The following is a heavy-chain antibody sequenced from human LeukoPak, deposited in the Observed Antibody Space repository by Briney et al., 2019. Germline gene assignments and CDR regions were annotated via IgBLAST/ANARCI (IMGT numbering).Heavy chain of an antibody. CDR3: ARWAITMVRDPPRSYGMDV. D-gene: IGHD3-10*01. J-gene: IGHJ6*04. CDR1: GFTFSSYG. CDR2: ISYDGSNK. Sequence: GGSLRLSCAASGFTFSSYGMHWVRQAPGKGLEWVAVISYDGSNKYYADSVKGRFTISRDNAKNSLYLQMNSLRAEDTAVYYCARWAITMVRDPPRSYGMDVWGKGTTVTVSS. V-gene: IGHV3-30*03.